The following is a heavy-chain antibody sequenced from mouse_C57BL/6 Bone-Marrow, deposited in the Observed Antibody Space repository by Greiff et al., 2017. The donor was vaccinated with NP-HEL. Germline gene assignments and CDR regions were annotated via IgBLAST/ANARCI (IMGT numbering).Heavy chain of an antibody. V-gene: IGHV5-16*01. J-gene: IGHJ2*01. CDR2: INYDGSST. CDR1: GFTFSDYY. D-gene: IGHD1-1*01. CDR3: ARRSGGYYGSSYFDY. Sequence: EVHLVESEGGLVQPGSSMKLSCTASGFTFSDYYMAWVRQVPEKGLEWVANINYDGSSTYYLDSLKSRFIISRDNAKNILYLQMSSLKSEDTATYYCARRSGGYYGSSYFDYWGQGTTLTVSS.